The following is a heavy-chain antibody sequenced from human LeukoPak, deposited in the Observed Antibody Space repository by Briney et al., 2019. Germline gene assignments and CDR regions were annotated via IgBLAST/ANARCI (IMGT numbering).Heavy chain of an antibody. D-gene: IGHD4-17*01. CDR2: INPNSGGT. CDR1: GYTFSDHY. V-gene: IGHV1-2*02. CDR3: ARGALDHATVTNYFEY. J-gene: IGHJ4*02. Sequence: GASVKVSCKASGYTFSDHYMQWVRQAPGRGFEWLGWINPNSGGTSYAQKFQGRVTMTRDTSISTAYMELSRLGSDDTAVYYCARGALDHATVTNYFEYWGQGTLVTVSS.